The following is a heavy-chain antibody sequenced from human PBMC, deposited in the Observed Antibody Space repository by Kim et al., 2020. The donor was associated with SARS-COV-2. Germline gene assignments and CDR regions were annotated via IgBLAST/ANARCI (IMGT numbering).Heavy chain of an antibody. CDR2: IHYSEGT. CDR3: ARGFDP. Sequence: IHYSEGTNYNPSLKTRDTISVDTTKHQFSLKLGSVTAADTAVYYCARGFDPWGQGTLVTVSS. V-gene: IGHV4-59*09. J-gene: IGHJ5*02.